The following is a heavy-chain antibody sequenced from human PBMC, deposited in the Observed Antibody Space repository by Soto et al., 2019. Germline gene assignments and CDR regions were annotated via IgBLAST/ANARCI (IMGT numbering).Heavy chain of an antibody. V-gene: IGHV3-43*01. CDR2: INWDGTNK. D-gene: IGHD1-1*01. J-gene: IGHJ4*02. CDR3: AKEAGTIYFDY. CDR1: GFTFHGYT. Sequence: GGSLRLSCASSGFTFHGYTMHWVRQAPGKGLEWVSLINWDGTNKYYADSVKGRFTISRDNGKNSLYLQMNSLRTEDTALYYCAKEAGTIYFDYWGQGALVTVSS.